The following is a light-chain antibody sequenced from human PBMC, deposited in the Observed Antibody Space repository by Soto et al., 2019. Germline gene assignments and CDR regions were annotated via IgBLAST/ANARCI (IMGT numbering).Light chain of an antibody. CDR3: SSYAGSNDRWV. CDR2: EVS. Sequence: QSVLTQPPSASWSPGQSVTISCTGTSSDIGAYNYVSWYQQHPGKAPKLMIHEVSKRPSGVPDRFSGSKSGNTASLTVSGLQAEDEADYYCSSYAGSNDRWVFGGGTTLTV. J-gene: IGLJ3*02. V-gene: IGLV2-8*01. CDR1: SSDIGAYNY.